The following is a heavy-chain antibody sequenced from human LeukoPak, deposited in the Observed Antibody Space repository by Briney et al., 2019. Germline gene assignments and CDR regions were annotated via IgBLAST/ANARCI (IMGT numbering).Heavy chain of an antibody. D-gene: IGHD2-15*01. CDR1: GYTFTSYD. V-gene: IGHV1-8*01. Sequence: GASVKVSCKASGYTFTSYDINWVRQATGQGLEWMGWMNPNSGNTGYAQKFQGRVTMTRNTSISTAYMELSSLRSEDTAVYYCARGRGVARKYNWFAPWGQGTLVTVSS. J-gene: IGHJ5*02. CDR3: ARGRGVARKYNWFAP. CDR2: MNPNSGNT.